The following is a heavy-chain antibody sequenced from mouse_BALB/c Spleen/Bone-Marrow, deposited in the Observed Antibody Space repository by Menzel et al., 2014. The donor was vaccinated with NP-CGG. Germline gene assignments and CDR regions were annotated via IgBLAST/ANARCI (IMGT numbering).Heavy chain of an antibody. Sequence: EVQRVESGGGLVQPGGSRKLSCAASGFTFSSFGMHWVRQAPEKGLEWVAYISSGSSTIYYADTVKGRFTISRDNPKNTLFLQMTSLRSEDTAMYYCARRGGNHWYFDVWGAGTPVTVSS. V-gene: IGHV5-17*02. D-gene: IGHD1-1*02. CDR3: ARRGGNHWYFDV. J-gene: IGHJ1*01. CDR1: GFTFSSFG. CDR2: ISSGSSTI.